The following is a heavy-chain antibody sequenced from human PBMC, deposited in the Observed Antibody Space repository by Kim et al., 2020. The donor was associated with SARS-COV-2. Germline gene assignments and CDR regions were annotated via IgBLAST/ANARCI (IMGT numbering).Heavy chain of an antibody. Sequence: GGSLRLSCAASGFTFSSYGMHWVRQAPGKGLEWVAVIWYDGSNKYYADSVKGRFTISRDNSKNTLYLQMNSLRAEDTAVYYCARDSGYDNGNGAFDIWGQGTMVTVSS. D-gene: IGHD5-12*01. J-gene: IGHJ3*02. CDR1: GFTFSSYG. CDR3: ARDSGYDNGNGAFDI. CDR2: IWYDGSNK. V-gene: IGHV3-33*01.